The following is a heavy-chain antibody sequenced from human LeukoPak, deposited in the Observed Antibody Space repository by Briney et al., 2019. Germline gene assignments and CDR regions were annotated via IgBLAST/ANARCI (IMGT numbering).Heavy chain of an antibody. CDR3: ARGPSGYHNT. J-gene: IGHJ4*02. CDR2: IRYDGSNK. CDR1: GFTFSGYG. Sequence: GGSLRLSCAASGFTFSGYGIHWVRQAPGKGLEWVAFIRYDGSNKYYADSVKGRFTISRDNSKNTLYLLMNSLRAEDTAVYYCARGPSGYHNTGGQGTLVTVSS. V-gene: IGHV3-30*02. D-gene: IGHD5-12*01.